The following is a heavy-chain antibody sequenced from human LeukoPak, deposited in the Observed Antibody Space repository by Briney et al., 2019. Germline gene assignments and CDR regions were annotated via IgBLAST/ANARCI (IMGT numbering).Heavy chain of an antibody. CDR2: ISYDGSNK. V-gene: IGHV3-30-3*01. Sequence: PGGSLRLSCAASGFTFSSYAMHWVRQAPGKGLEWVAVISYDGSNKYYADSVKGRFTISRDNSKNTLYLQMNSLRAEDTAVYYCANLMEVAHIVVDSAGPDAFDIWGQGTMVTVSS. J-gene: IGHJ3*02. CDR3: ANLMEVAHIVVDSAGPDAFDI. D-gene: IGHD3-22*01. CDR1: GFTFSSYA.